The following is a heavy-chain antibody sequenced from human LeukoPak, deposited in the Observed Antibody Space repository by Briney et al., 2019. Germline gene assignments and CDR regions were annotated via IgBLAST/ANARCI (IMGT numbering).Heavy chain of an antibody. Sequence: SETLSLTCTVSGGPISSSSYYWGWIRQPPGKGLEWIGSIYYSGSTYYNPSLKSRVTISVDTSKNQFSLKLSSVTAADTAVYYCARHATYYYGSGSYYYFDYWGQGTLVTVSS. D-gene: IGHD3-10*01. CDR3: ARHATYYYGSGSYYYFDY. CDR2: IYYSGST. J-gene: IGHJ4*02. V-gene: IGHV4-39*01. CDR1: GGPISSSSYY.